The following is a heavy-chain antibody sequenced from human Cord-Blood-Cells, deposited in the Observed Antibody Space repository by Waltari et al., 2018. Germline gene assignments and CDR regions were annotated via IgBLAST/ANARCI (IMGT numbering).Heavy chain of an antibody. D-gene: IGHD6-6*01. CDR2: IHYSGST. CDR1: GGSLSSSSYY. Sequence: LLQESGPGLVKPSETLSLTCTVSGGSLSSSSYYWGWNRQPPGKGLEWIGSIHYSGSTYYNPSLKSRVTISVDTSKNQFSLKLSSVTAADTAVYYCARHAPYSSSSGDFDYWGQGTLVTVSS. CDR3: ARHAPYSSSSGDFDY. J-gene: IGHJ4*02. V-gene: IGHV4-39*01.